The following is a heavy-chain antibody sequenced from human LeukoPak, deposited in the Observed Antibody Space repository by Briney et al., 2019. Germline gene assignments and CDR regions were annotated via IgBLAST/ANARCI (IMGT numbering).Heavy chain of an antibody. J-gene: IGHJ3*02. V-gene: IGHV1-18*01. Sequence: GASVKVSCKASGYTFTSYGISWVRQAPGQGLEWMGWISAYNGNTNYAQKLQGRVTMTTDTSTSTAYMELRSLRSDDTAVYYCARDYTIFGVVKNDAFDIWGQGTMVTVSS. CDR2: ISAYNGNT. CDR1: GYTFTSYG. CDR3: ARDYTIFGVVKNDAFDI. D-gene: IGHD3-3*01.